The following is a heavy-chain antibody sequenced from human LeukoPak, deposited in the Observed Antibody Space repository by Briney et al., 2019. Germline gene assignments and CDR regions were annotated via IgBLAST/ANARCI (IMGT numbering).Heavy chain of an antibody. CDR2: IKQDGSEK. Sequence: GGTLRLSCAASGFTFSSYGMSWVRQAPGKGLEWVANIKQDGSEKYYVDSVKGRFTISRDNSKNTLYLQMNTLRAGDTAVYYCAKDQAGLSVLDYWGQGTLVTVSS. V-gene: IGHV3-7*03. CDR1: GFTFSSYG. CDR3: AKDQAGLSVLDY. J-gene: IGHJ4*02. D-gene: IGHD3-10*01.